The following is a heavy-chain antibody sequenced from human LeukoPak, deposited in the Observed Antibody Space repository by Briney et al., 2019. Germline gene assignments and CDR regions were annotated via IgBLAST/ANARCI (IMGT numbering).Heavy chain of an antibody. Sequence: PGGSLRLSCAASGFTFSSYAMHWVRQAPGKGLEWVAVISYDGSKKYYADSVKGRFTISRDNSKNTQHLQMNSLRAEDTAVYYCARTPSTSETAAGSFDYWGQGTLVTVSS. CDR2: ISYDGSKK. D-gene: IGHD6-13*01. CDR1: GFTFSSYA. CDR3: ARTPSTSETAAGSFDY. V-gene: IGHV3-30*04. J-gene: IGHJ4*02.